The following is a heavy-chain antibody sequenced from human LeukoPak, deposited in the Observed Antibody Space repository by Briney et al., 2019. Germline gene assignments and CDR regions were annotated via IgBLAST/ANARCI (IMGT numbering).Heavy chain of an antibody. J-gene: IGHJ5*02. V-gene: IGHV3-7*01. CDR3: ARDAYCGGDCYDLWFDP. CDR2: IKQDGSEK. Sequence: PGGSLRLSCAASGFTFSSYWMSWVRQAPGKGLEWVANIKQDGSEKYYVDSVKGRFTISRDNAKNSLYLQMNSLRAEDTAVYYCARDAYCGGDCYDLWFDPWGQGTLVTVSS. CDR1: GFTFSSYW. D-gene: IGHD2-21*02.